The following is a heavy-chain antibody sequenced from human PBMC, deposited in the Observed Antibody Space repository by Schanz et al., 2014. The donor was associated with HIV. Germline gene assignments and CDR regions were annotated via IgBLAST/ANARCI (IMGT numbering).Heavy chain of an antibody. Sequence: QVQLVESGGGVVQPGRSLRLSCTASGFTFSSSGMHWVRQAPGKGLEWVSGINWDGGITGYADSVKGRFTISRDNSKTKRYLKRKRSRGEDTAVYYCATAAVTDYSDNWGQGTLVTVSS. CDR3: ATAAVTDYSDN. J-gene: IGHJ4*02. V-gene: IGHV3-NL1*01. CDR2: INWDGGIT. CDR1: GFTFSSSG. D-gene: IGHD4-17*01.